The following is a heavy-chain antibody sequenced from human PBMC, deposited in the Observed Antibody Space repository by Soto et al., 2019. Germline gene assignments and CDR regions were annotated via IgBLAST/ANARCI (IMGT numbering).Heavy chain of an antibody. V-gene: IGHV1-18*01. CDR3: ASDGRKPLWVEGRNAMDV. CDR2: ISGHNGQT. J-gene: IGHJ6*02. D-gene: IGHD5-18*01. Sequence: QVQLVQSGPEVKKPGASVKVSCKASAYTFNTYGISWVRRAPGQGLEWMGWISGHNGQTNYAQKFRGRVTITTDTSTSTAYMELRSLRSDDTAIYYCASDGRKPLWVEGRNAMDVWGQGTTVTVSS. CDR1: AYTFNTYG.